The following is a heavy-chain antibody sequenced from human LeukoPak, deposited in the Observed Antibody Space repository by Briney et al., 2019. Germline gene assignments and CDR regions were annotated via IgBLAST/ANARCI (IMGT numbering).Heavy chain of an antibody. CDR1: GGTFSSYA. CDR3: ARGGEEHYDFWSGYRNLNWFDP. Sequence: SVKVSCKASGGTFSSYAISWVRQAPGQGLEWMGGIIPIFGTANYAQKFQGRVTITADESTSTAYMELSSLRSEDTAVYCCARGGEEHYDFWSGYRNLNWFDPWGQGTLVTVSS. J-gene: IGHJ5*02. D-gene: IGHD3-3*01. V-gene: IGHV1-69*13. CDR2: IIPIFGTA.